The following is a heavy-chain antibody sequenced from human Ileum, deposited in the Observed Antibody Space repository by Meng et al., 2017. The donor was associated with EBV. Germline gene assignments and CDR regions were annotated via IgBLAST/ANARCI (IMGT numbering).Heavy chain of an antibody. CDR3: AGDPHSGSPH. V-gene: IGHV4-61*01. CDR2: MSYSGST. J-gene: IGHJ4*02. D-gene: IGHD1-26*01. CDR1: GGSVRSAHSF. Sequence: QVHVQEWGPGLVKPSETLSLTCTVSGGSVRSAHSFWTWIRQPPGKGLEWIGYMSYSGSTNYSPPLESRVTISVDTSKNQFSLKLSSVTAADTAVYYCAGDPHSGSPHWGQGTLVTVSS.